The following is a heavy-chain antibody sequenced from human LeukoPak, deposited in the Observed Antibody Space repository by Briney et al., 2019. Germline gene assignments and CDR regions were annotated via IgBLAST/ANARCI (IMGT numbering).Heavy chain of an antibody. CDR1: AFTFDDYA. Sequence: GGSLTLSCATAAFTFDDYAMHWGRQAPGKGLESASGISWTSVSIAYADSVKGRFTISRDNAKNSLYLQMNSLRAEDMALYYCAKANGIAAADAYYFDYWGQGTLVTVSS. CDR3: AKANGIAAADAYYFDY. D-gene: IGHD6-13*01. J-gene: IGHJ4*02. V-gene: IGHV3-9*03. CDR2: ISWTSVSI.